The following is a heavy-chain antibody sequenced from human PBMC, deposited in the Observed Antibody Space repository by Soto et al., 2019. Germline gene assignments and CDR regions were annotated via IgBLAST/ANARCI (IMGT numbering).Heavy chain of an antibody. Sequence: QVQLVESGGGVVQPGRSLRLSCAASGFTFSHYGMDWVRLAPGGGLEWVAVISYDGITKYYADSVKGRFTISRDNSQNRLFLQMNSLRAEDTALYYCAKMKGNSSSFDYWGQGTLVTVSS. D-gene: IGHD6-6*01. CDR1: GFTFSHYG. J-gene: IGHJ4*02. V-gene: IGHV3-30*18. CDR2: ISYDGITK. CDR3: AKMKGNSSSFDY.